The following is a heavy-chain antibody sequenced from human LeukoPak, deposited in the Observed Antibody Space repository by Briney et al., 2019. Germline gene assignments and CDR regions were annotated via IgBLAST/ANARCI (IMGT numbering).Heavy chain of an antibody. CDR3: VAGSGWRFDY. CDR1: GFTFSSYW. D-gene: IGHD6-19*01. J-gene: IGHJ4*02. CDR2: INTDGSST. Sequence: GGSLRLSCAASGFTFSSYWMHWVRQAPGKGLVWVSRINTDGSSTSYADSVKGRFTISRDNAKNSLYVQMNSLRVEDTAVYYCVAGSGWRFDYWGQGTLVTVSS. V-gene: IGHV3-74*01.